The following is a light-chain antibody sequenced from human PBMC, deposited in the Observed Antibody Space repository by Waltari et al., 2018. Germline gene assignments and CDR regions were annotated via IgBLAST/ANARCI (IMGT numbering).Light chain of an antibody. Sequence: DIVLTQSPATLSLSPGERVTLSCRASQSVSSYLAWYQQKPGQTPRLLIYDASNRATGVPARFSGSGSGTDFTLTISSLEPEDFAVYFCQQRTNWPRNTFGQGTKLEIK. J-gene: IGKJ2*01. CDR2: DAS. CDR1: QSVSSY. CDR3: QQRTNWPRNT. V-gene: IGKV3-11*01.